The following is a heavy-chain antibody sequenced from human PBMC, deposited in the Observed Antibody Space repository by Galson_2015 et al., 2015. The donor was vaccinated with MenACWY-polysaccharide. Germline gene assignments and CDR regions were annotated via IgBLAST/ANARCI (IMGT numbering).Heavy chain of an antibody. Sequence: ETLSLTCSVSGGSISRTSHYWGWIRQSPGKGLEWAASIYDTGRTFYNPSFEGRVTISIDTSKSHFSLNLTSVTAADTAIYFCARDGHYYGSGSYGWFDPWGQGTLVVVSS. J-gene: IGHJ5*02. CDR3: ARDGHYYGSGSYGWFDP. CDR1: GGSISRTSHY. CDR2: IYDTGRT. D-gene: IGHD3-10*01. V-gene: IGHV4-39*07.